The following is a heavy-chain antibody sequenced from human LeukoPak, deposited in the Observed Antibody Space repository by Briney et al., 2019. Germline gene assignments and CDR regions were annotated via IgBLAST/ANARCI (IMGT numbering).Heavy chain of an antibody. J-gene: IGHJ4*02. CDR2: ISGNGGST. D-gene: IGHD2-15*01. V-gene: IGHV3-23*01. CDR1: GFTFTSYA. Sequence: GGSLRLSCAASGFTFTSYAMSWVRQAPGKGLEWVSAISGNGGSTYYADSVKGRFTISRDNSKNTLYLQMSSLRAEDTAVYYCAKDTGVRCSGGSCYPDYWGQGTLVTVSS. CDR3: AKDTGVRCSGGSCYPDY.